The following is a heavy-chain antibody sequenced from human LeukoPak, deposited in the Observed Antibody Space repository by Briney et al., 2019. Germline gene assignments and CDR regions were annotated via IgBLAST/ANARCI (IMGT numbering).Heavy chain of an antibody. CDR3: SKNYDSSGCDSRLVY. CDR1: GFTFSRYW. Sequence: GGPLRLSCAASGFTFSRYWMRGLRQAPGEGLEWVANIKQDGSEENHGGAGKGRFNSSRDNGKNSLFLQMNRLRGDDTAVYYCSKNYDSSGCDSRLVYWGQGALVTVSS. D-gene: IGHD3-22*01. CDR2: IKQDGSEE. V-gene: IGHV3-7*01. J-gene: IGHJ4*02.